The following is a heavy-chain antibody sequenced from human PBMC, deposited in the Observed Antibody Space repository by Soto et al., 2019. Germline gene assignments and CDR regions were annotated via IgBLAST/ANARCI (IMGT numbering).Heavy chain of an antibody. J-gene: IGHJ4*02. CDR3: AKRRGAGGHFDY. Sequence: DVQLLESGGGLVQPEGSLRLSCAASGFTFSSYAMGWVRQGPGNGLEWVAVVSIGGSTHYADSVRGRFTISRDNSKNTLSLQMNSLTAEDTAVYFCAKRRGAGGHFDYWGQGALDTVSS. CDR2: VSIGGST. D-gene: IGHD2-15*01. V-gene: IGHV3-23*01. CDR1: GFTFSSYA.